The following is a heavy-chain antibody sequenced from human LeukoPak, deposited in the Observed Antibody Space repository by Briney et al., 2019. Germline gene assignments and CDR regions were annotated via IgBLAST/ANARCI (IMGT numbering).Heavy chain of an antibody. V-gene: IGHV3-30-3*01. CDR3: ARVQSGRVADAFDI. J-gene: IGHJ3*02. CDR1: GFTFSNFW. CDR2: ISYDGSNK. Sequence: GGSLRLSCTASGFTFSNFWMGWVRQAPGKGLEWVAVISYDGSNKYYADSVKGRFTISRDNSKNTLYLQMNSLRAEDTAVYYCARVQSGRVADAFDIWGQGTMVTVSS. D-gene: IGHD4-11*01.